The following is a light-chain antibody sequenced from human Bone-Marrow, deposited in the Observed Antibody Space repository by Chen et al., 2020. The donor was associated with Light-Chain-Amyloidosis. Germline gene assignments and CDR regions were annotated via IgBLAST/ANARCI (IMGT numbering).Light chain of an antibody. CDR1: DLPTKY. CDR3: QSADSSGTYEVI. Sequence: SYELTQLPPVSVSPGQTARINCPGDDLPTKYAYWYQQKPGQAPVLVIHRDTERPSGISDRFSGSDAGTTATLTISGVQAEDEADYHCQSADSSGTYEVIFGGGTKLTVL. CDR2: RDT. J-gene: IGLJ2*01. V-gene: IGLV3-25*03.